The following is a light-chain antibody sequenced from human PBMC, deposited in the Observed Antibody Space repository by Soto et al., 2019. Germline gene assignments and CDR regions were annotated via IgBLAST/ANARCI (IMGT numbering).Light chain of an antibody. CDR3: CAYVSSNTLL. CDR1: GSDVGRYDY. Sequence: QSVLTQPRSVSGSPGQSVTISCTGTGSDVGRYDYVSWYQQHPGKAPKLIIYEGSKRPSGISNRFSGSKSGNTASLIISGLQGDDEGDYYCCAYVSSNTLLFGGGTKLTVL. V-gene: IGLV2-11*01. CDR2: EGS. J-gene: IGLJ3*02.